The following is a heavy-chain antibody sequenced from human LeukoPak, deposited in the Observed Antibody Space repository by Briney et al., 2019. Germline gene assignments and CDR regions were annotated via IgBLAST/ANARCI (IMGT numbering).Heavy chain of an antibody. CDR1: GFTFSSDS. CDR2: IRSDGSNK. Sequence: GGSLRLSCAASGFTFSSDSMNWVGQAPGKGLEWVAFIRSDGSNKYYSDSVKGRFTVSRDNSKNMVYLQMNSLRAEDTAMYYCAKDLGYDTDQWGQGTLVTVSS. J-gene: IGHJ5*02. D-gene: IGHD3-22*01. CDR3: AKDLGYDTDQ. V-gene: IGHV3-30*02.